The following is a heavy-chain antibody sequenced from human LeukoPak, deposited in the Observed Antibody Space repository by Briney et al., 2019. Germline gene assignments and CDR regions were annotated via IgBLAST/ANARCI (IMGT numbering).Heavy chain of an antibody. Sequence: ASVKVSCKASGGTFSSYAISWVRQAPGQALEWMGGIIPIFGTANYAQKFQGRVTITTDESTSTAYMELSSLRSEDTAVYYCASGNWNYFSYYYYYYMDVWGKGTTVTVSS. V-gene: IGHV1-69*05. CDR1: GGTFSSYA. J-gene: IGHJ6*03. D-gene: IGHD1-7*01. CDR3: ASGNWNYFSYYYYYYMDV. CDR2: IIPIFGTA.